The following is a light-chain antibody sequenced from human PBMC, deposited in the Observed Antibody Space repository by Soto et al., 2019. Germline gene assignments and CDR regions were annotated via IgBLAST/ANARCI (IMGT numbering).Light chain of an antibody. V-gene: IGLV1-40*01. J-gene: IGLJ1*01. CDR1: SSNIGAGYD. CDR2: SSV. Sequence: QSVLTQPPSVSGAPGQGVTISCTGSSSNIGAGYDVHWYQQLPGTAPKLLIYSSVNRPSGVPDRFSASTSGASASLAITGLQAEDEGDYYCQSYDSRLSGYVFGAGTKVTVL. CDR3: QSYDSRLSGYV.